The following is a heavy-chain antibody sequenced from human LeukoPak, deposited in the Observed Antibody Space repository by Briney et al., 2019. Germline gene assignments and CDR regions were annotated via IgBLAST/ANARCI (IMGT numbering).Heavy chain of an antibody. Sequence: ASVKVSCKASGYTFTSYDINWVRQATGQGPEWMGWMNPNSGNTGYAQKFQGRVTMTRNTSISTAYMELSSLRSEDTAVYYCARWYCSSTSCWGADYWGQGTLVTVSS. V-gene: IGHV1-8*01. CDR3: ARWYCSSTSCWGADY. J-gene: IGHJ4*02. CDR1: GYTFTSYD. CDR2: MNPNSGNT. D-gene: IGHD2-2*01.